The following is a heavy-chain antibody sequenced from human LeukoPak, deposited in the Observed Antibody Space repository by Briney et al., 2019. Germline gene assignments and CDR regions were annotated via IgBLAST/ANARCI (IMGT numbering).Heavy chain of an antibody. CDR3: ARSAGVVTANPFDY. D-gene: IGHD2-21*02. V-gene: IGHV3-11*01. CDR2: ISSSGSTI. CDR1: GFTFSDYH. J-gene: IGHJ4*02. Sequence: GGSLRLSCAASGFTFSDYHMSWIRQAPGKGLEWVSYISSSGSTIYYADSVKGRFTISRDNAKNSLYLQMNSLRAEDTAVYYCARSAGVVTANPFDYWGQGTLVTVSS.